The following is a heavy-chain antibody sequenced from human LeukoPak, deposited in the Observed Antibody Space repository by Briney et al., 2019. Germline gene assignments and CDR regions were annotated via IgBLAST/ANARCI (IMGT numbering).Heavy chain of an antibody. V-gene: IGHV3-21*01. CDR1: GFTFSSYS. D-gene: IGHD6-13*01. J-gene: IGHJ4*02. CDR3: AGGWSSSWYCFDY. Sequence: GGSLRLSCAASGFTFSSYSMNWVRQAPGKGLEWVSSISSSSSYIYYADSVKGRFTISRDNAKNSLYLQMNSLRAEDTAVYYCAGGWSSSWYCFDYWGQGTLVTVSS. CDR2: ISSSSSYI.